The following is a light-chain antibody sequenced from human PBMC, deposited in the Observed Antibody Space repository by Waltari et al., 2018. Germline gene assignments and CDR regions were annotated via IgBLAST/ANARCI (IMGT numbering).Light chain of an antibody. Sequence: DIQMTQSPSAMSASVGDRVTITCLASQGITNYLAWFHQKPGKVPKRLIYAASGLQGGVPSRFSGGASGTEFTLTFSSLQPEDFATYYCLQHNSYPLTFGGGTKVEIK. CDR2: AAS. J-gene: IGKJ4*01. V-gene: IGKV1-17*03. CDR1: QGITNY. CDR3: LQHNSYPLT.